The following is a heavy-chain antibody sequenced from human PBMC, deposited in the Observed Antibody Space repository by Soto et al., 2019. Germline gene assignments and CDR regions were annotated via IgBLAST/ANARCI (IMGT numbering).Heavy chain of an antibody. D-gene: IGHD4-17*01. J-gene: IGHJ6*02. CDR3: ARDGLMKATTVTTLGWSGASYYGMDV. V-gene: IGHV3-33*01. CDR1: GFTFSSYG. CDR2: IWYDGSNK. Sequence: GGSLRLSCAASGFTFSSYGMHWVRQAPGKGLEWVAVIWYDGSNKYYADSVKGRFTISRDNSKNTLYLQMNSLRAEDTAVYYCARDGLMKATTVTTLGWSGASYYGMDVWGQGTTVTVSS.